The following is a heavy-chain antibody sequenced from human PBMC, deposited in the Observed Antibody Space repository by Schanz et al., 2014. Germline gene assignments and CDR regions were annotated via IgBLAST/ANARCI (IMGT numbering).Heavy chain of an antibody. CDR1: GFTFSSYS. D-gene: IGHD2-15*01. CDR2: VSRSTPDI. V-gene: IGHV3-21*04. J-gene: IGHJ5*01. Sequence: VQLVESGGGLVKPGGSLRLSCTASGFTFSSYSMNWVRQAPGKGLEWVSYVSRSTPDIYYADSVKGRFTMSRDNAKNSVFLQMNSLRAEDTAVYYCAKTPREYCNYDNCPNWFDSWGQGTLVTASS. CDR3: AKTPREYCNYDNCPNWFDS.